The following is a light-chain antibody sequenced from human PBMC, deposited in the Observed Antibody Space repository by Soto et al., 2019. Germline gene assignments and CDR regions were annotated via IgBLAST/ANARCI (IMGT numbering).Light chain of an antibody. Sequence: EIVMTQSPATLSMSPGERATLSCRASQSVSSNLAWYQQKPGQAPGLLFYGASTRATDVPVRFSGSGSGTEFTLTISSLQSEDFAVYYCQQYNNWPLTFGQGTKVDIK. CDR1: QSVSSN. J-gene: IGKJ1*01. CDR2: GAS. CDR3: QQYNNWPLT. V-gene: IGKV3-15*01.